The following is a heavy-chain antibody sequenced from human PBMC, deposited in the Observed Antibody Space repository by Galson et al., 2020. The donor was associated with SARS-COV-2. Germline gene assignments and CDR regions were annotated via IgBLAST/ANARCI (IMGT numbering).Heavy chain of an antibody. V-gene: IGHV3-7*01. CDR1: GFTFSRYA. J-gene: IGHJ4*02. CDR3: ARDARPISTGYYSNFDY. Sequence: GGSLRLSCATSGFTFSRYALSWVRQAPGKGLEWVANIKQDGSEKYYVDSVKGRFTISRDNAKNSLYLQMNSLRAEDTAVYYCARDARPISTGYYSNFDYWGQGTLVTVSS. D-gene: IGHD3-22*01. CDR2: IKQDGSEK.